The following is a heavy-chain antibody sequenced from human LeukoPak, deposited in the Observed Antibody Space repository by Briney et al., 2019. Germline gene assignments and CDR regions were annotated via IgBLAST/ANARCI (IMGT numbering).Heavy chain of an antibody. CDR3: AKESVDDSSGYKDF. CDR1: GFTFSSNA. V-gene: IGHV3-23*01. J-gene: IGHJ4*02. CDR2: ISGSGGST. Sequence: GGSLRLSCAASGFTFSSNAMSWVRQAPGKGLEWVSPISGSGGSTYHADSVKGRFTISRDNSKNTLYLQMNSLRAEDTAVYYCAKESVDDSSGYKDFWGQGTLVTVSS. D-gene: IGHD3-22*01.